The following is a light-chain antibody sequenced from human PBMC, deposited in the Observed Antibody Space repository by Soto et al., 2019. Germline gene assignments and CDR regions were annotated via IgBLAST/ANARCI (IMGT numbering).Light chain of an antibody. Sequence: VMRQSPVTLSLSPGERATLSCRASQSVSSSYLAWYQQKPGQAPRLLIYGASSRATGIPDRFSGSGSGTDFTLTISRLEPEDFAVYYCQQYGSSPTWTFGQGTKVDIK. V-gene: IGKV3-20*01. CDR3: QQYGSSPTWT. CDR2: GAS. J-gene: IGKJ1*01. CDR1: QSVSSSY.